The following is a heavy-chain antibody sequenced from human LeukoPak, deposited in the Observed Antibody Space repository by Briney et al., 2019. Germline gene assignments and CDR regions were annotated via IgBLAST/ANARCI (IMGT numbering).Heavy chain of an antibody. Sequence: SETLSLTCTVSGASTSSDYWSWIRQPPGKGLEWTAHVYYSGSTNYNPSLKSRVTISLDTSKNQFSLKLSSVTAADTAVYYCARDVGATTSYFDYWGQGTLVTVSS. D-gene: IGHD1-26*01. CDR1: GASTSSDY. CDR2: VYYSGST. CDR3: ARDVGATTSYFDY. J-gene: IGHJ4*02. V-gene: IGHV4-59*01.